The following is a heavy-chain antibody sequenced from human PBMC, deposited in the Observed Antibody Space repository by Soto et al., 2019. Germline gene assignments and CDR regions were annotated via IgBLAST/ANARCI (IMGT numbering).Heavy chain of an antibody. CDR3: ARENSVQAWLHHFDH. D-gene: IGHD5-18*01. CDR2: ISDDGASI. V-gene: IGHV3-48*04. CDR1: GFTFSRVS. Sequence: GGSLRLSCEASGFTFSRVSMNWVRQAPGRGLEWVSYISDDGASIYYADSLKGRFTIPRDNAKNSLSLQMNNLRAEDTAVYYCARENSVQAWLHHFDHWGLGTLVTVSS. J-gene: IGHJ4*02.